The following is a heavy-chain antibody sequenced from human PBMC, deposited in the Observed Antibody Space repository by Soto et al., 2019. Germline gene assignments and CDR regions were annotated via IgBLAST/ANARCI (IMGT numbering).Heavy chain of an antibody. CDR2: ISYDGSNK. D-gene: IGHD3-10*01. CDR3: AKGMVRGVHDAFDI. CDR1: GFTFSGYG. V-gene: IGHV3-30*18. J-gene: IGHJ3*02. Sequence: GGSLRLSCAASGFTFSGYGGHWVRQAPGKGLEWVAVISYDGSNKYYADSVKGRFTISRDNSKNTLYLQMNSLRAEDTAVYYCAKGMVRGVHDAFDIWGQGTMVTVSS.